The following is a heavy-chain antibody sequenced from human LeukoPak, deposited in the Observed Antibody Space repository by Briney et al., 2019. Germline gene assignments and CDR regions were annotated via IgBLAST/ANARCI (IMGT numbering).Heavy chain of an antibody. CDR2: IYYSGST. V-gene: IGHV4-59*01. Sequence: SETLSLTCTVSGGSISSYYWSWIRQPPGKGLEWIGYIYYSGSTNHNPSLKSRVTISVDTSKNQFSLKLSSVTAADTAVYYCARDVLCSSTDAFDIWGQGTMVTVSS. CDR3: ARDVLCSSTDAFDI. CDR1: GGSISSYY. D-gene: IGHD6-13*01. J-gene: IGHJ3*02.